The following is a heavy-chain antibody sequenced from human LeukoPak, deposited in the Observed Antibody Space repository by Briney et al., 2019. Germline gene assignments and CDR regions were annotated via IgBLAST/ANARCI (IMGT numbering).Heavy chain of an antibody. J-gene: IGHJ3*02. Sequence: PSETLSLTCTVSGYSISSDYYWGWIRQPPGKGLEWIGSIYHSGSTNYNPSLKSRVTISVDTSKNQFSLKLSSVTAADTAVYYCARDWGGATYYDFWSGPDAFDIWGQGTMVTVSS. CDR1: GYSISSDYY. V-gene: IGHV4-38-2*02. D-gene: IGHD3-3*01. CDR2: IYHSGST. CDR3: ARDWGGATYYDFWSGPDAFDI.